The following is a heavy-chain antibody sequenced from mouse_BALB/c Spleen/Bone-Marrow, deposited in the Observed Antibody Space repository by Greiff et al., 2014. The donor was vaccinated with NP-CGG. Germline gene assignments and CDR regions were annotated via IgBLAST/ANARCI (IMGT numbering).Heavy chain of an antibody. CDR2: IRNKPNGYTT. V-gene: IGHV7-3*02. D-gene: IGHD5-1*01. J-gene: IGHJ2*01. Sequence: EVQVVESRGGLVQPGGSLRLSCTTSGFTFTDYFMTWVRQPPGKALEWLGFIRNKPNGYTTEYNPSVKGRFTISRDNSQGILYLQMNTLRAEDSAIYYCARDYSGYLDFWGQGTTLTVSS. CDR3: ARDYSGYLDF. CDR1: GFTFTDYF.